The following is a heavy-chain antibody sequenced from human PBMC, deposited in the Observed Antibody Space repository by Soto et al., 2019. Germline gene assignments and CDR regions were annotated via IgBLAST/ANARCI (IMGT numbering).Heavy chain of an antibody. D-gene: IGHD5-12*01. J-gene: IGHJ4*01. CDR1: GDSIRNYY. CDR2: IFYSGST. V-gene: IGHV4-59*01. CDR3: ARLKSGYSHGSVIHF. Sequence: SETLSLTCTVSGDSIRNYYWSWIRQPPGKGLQYIGYIFYSGSTNYNPSLKSRVAISVDTSRNQFALKLRSVIAADTATYYCARLKSGYSHGSVIHFWGRGPLVIVSS.